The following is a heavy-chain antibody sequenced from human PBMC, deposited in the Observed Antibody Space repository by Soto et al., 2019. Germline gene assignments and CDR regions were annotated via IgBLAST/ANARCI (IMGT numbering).Heavy chain of an antibody. Sequence: QEQLVQSGAEVKKPGSSVKVSCKASGGIFSSYAISWVRQAPGQGLGWMGGIIPIFGTANYAEKFQGRITITADESTNTAYMDLSSLKSEDTAIYYCARVGSGYVWFNEFWAQGPLVTVSS. J-gene: IGHJ4*02. CDR3: ARVGSGYVWFNEF. CDR1: GGIFSSYA. D-gene: IGHD3-22*01. CDR2: IIPIFGTA. V-gene: IGHV1-69*01.